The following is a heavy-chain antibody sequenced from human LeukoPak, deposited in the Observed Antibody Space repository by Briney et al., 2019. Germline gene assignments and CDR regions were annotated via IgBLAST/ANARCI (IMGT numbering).Heavy chain of an antibody. V-gene: IGHV4-39*07. CDR1: GGSISSSPYY. Sequence: SETLSLTCTVSGGSISSSPYYWVWIRQPPGEGLDWIATISYSGSTYYNPSLKSRVTISVDTSKNQFSLKVSYVTAADTAVYYCARVEYYYGMDVWGQGTTVTVSS. J-gene: IGHJ6*02. CDR3: ARVEYYYGMDV. D-gene: IGHD5-24*01. CDR2: ISYSGST.